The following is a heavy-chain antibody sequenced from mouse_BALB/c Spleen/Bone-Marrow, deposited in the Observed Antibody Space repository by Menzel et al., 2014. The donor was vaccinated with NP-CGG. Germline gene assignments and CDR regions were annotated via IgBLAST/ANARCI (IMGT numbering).Heavy chain of an antibody. J-gene: IGHJ3*01. CDR1: GFDFSSYW. CDR2: INPDSSTI. D-gene: IGHD1-2*01. Sequence: EVKLEESGGGLVRPGGSLKLSCAASGFDFSSYWMSWVRQAPGKGLEWIGEINPDSSTINYTPSLKDKFIISRVNAKNTLYLQKNKVRSEDTALYYCTRLHYYGYSAYWGQGTLVTVST. V-gene: IGHV4-1*02. CDR3: TRLHYYGYSAY.